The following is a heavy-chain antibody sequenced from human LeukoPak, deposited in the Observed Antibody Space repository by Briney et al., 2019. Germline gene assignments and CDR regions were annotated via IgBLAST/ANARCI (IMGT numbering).Heavy chain of an antibody. CDR1: GFTFSNAW. D-gene: IGHD3-22*01. CDR3: TTSKVQYYYDSSGYYYYYYGMDV. V-gene: IGHV3-15*01. J-gene: IGHJ6*02. CDR2: IKSKTDGGTT. Sequence: GGSLRLSCAASGFTFSNAWMSWVRQAPGKGLEWVGRIKSKTDGGTTDYAAPVKGRFTISRDDPKNTLYLQMNSLKTEDTAVYYCTTSKVQYYYDSSGYYYYYYGMDVWGQGTTVTVSS.